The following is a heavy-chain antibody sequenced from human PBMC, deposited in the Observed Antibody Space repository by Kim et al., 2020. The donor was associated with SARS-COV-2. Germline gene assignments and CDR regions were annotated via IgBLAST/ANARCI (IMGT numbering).Heavy chain of an antibody. CDR2: IWYDGSNK. Sequence: GGSLRLSCAASGFTFSSYGMHWVRQAPGKGLEWVAVIWYDGSNKYYADSVKGRFTISRDNSKNTLYLQMNSLRAEDTAVYYCARDHGYYWFDPWGQGTLVTVSS. CDR3: ARDHGYYWFDP. D-gene: IGHD4-17*01. J-gene: IGHJ5*02. V-gene: IGHV3-33*01. CDR1: GFTFSSYG.